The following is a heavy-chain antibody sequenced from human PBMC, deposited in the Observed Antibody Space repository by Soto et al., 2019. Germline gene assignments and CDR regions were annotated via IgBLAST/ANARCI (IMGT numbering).Heavy chain of an antibody. CDR2: TYYSGYT. Sequence: PSETLSLTCTVSGASNSNHRRHWIRQPPGMGLEWIGYTYYSGYTSYNASLKSRITISVDTSKNQFSLTLNSVTAADTAVYYCAREWSALDFWGQGTLVTVSS. V-gene: IGHV4-59*11. J-gene: IGHJ4*02. D-gene: IGHD2-15*01. CDR1: GASNSNHR. CDR3: AREWSALDF.